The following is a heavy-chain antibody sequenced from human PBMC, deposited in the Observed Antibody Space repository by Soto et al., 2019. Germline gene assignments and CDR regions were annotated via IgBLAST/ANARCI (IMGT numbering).Heavy chain of an antibody. CDR1: VGSISIYY. V-gene: IGHV4-4*07. D-gene: IGHD6-19*01. J-gene: IGHJ4*02. CDR2: IYTSGST. CDR3: ARDSKTVAGPSFDY. Sequence: AETLSITGTVSVGSISIYYWSWIRQPAGKGLEWIGRIYTSGSTNYNPSLKSRVTMSVDTSKNQFSLKLSSVTAADTAVYYCARDSKTVAGPSFDYWGQGTLVTVSS.